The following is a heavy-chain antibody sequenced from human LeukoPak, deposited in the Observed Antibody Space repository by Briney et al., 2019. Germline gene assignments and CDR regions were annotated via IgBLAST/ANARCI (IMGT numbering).Heavy chain of an antibody. CDR2: IYYSGNT. CDR1: GGSISSGGYY. Sequence: TSETLSLTCTVSGGSISSGGYYWSWISQHPGKGLEWIGYIYYSGNTYYNPSLKSRVTILVDTSKNQFSLKLSSVTAADTAVYYCVTSGYSSGWYGVVEFWGQGTLVTVSS. J-gene: IGHJ4*02. V-gene: IGHV4-30-4*08. CDR3: VTSGYSSGWYGVVEF. D-gene: IGHD6-19*01.